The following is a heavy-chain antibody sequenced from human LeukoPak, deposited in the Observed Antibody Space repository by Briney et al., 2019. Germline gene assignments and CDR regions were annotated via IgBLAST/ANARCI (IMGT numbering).Heavy chain of an antibody. CDR2: ISGSGGST. Sequence: GGSLRLSCAASGFTFSSYAMSWVRQAPGKGLEWVSAISGSGGSTYYADSVKGRFTISRDNSKNTLYLQIDSLRAEDTAVYWCAKRGYNYGYGFDYWGQGILVTVSS. CDR1: GFTFSSYA. V-gene: IGHV3-23*01. D-gene: IGHD5-18*01. CDR3: AKRGYNYGYGFDY. J-gene: IGHJ4*02.